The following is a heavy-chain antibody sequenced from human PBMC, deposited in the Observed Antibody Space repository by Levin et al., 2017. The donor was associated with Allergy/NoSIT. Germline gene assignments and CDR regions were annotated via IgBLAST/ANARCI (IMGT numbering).Heavy chain of an antibody. J-gene: IGHJ4*02. CDR2: IYHSGAT. Sequence: LRLSCAVSGSSITNSFWWGWIRQPPGKGLEWIGYIYHSGATQYNPSLESRATLSVDSSKNQISLSLSSLTALDTAVYYCARMARSHNFDNWGQGTLVAVS. CDR3: ARMARSHNFDN. V-gene: IGHV4-28*06. CDR1: GSSITNSFW.